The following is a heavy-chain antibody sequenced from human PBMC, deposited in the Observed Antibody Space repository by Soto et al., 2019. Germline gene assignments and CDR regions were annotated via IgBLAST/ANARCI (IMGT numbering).Heavy chain of an antibody. D-gene: IGHD3-10*01. CDR1: GFTFSSQA. V-gene: IGHV3-23*01. J-gene: IGHJ4*02. CDR2: IGGGGDST. CDR3: ASMAVGRSISYFDY. Sequence: GGSLRLSCAASGFTFSSQAMSWVRQAPGKGLEWVSGIGGGGDSTYYADSVKGRFTISRDSSKNTLYLQMNSLRAEDTAVYYCASMAVGRSISYFDYWGQGTLVTVSS.